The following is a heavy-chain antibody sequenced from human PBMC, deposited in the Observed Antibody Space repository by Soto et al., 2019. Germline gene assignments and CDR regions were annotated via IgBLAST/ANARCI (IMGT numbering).Heavy chain of an antibody. CDR2: IKQDGGDK. V-gene: IGHV3-7*01. J-gene: IGHJ6*02. D-gene: IGHD3-3*01. Sequence: PGGSLRLSCAASGFTFSSYDMIWVRQAPGKGLEWVASIKQDGGDKYYQGNVKGRFTVSRDDAESSLSLHLNSLRAEDTAIYYCATARFRGMDVWGQGTTVTVSS. CDR3: ATARFRGMDV. CDR1: GFTFSSYD.